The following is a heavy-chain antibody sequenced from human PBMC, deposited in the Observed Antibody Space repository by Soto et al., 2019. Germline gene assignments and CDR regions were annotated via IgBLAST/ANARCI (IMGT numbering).Heavy chain of an antibody. J-gene: IGHJ5*02. D-gene: IGHD3-10*01. CDR1: GGSISSYY. Sequence: QVQLQESGPGLVKPSETLSLTCTVSGGSISSYYWSWIRQPPGKGLEWIGYIYYSGSTNYNPSLTSRVTISVDTSKNQFSLKLSSVTAADTAVYYCARVLWFGELSSRTNWFDPWGQGTLVTVSS. CDR2: IYYSGST. V-gene: IGHV4-59*01. CDR3: ARVLWFGELSSRTNWFDP.